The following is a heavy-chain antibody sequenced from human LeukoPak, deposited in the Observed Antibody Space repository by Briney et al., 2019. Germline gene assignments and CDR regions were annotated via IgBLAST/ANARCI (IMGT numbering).Heavy chain of an antibody. CDR3: AKQEGTYYYDSSGSPIDY. V-gene: IGHV3-30*02. CDR2: IRYDGSNK. D-gene: IGHD3-22*01. CDR1: GFTFSSYG. Sequence: PGGSLRLSCAASGFTFSSYGMHWVRQAPGKGLEWVAFIRYDGSNKYYADSVKGRFTISRDNSKNTLYLQMNSLRAEDTAVYYCAKQEGTYYYDSSGSPIDYWGQGTLVTVSS. J-gene: IGHJ4*02.